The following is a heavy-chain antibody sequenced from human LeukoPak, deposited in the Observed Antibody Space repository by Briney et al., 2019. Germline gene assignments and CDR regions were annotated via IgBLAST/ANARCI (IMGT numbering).Heavy chain of an antibody. CDR3: AKDRGSWSYGGFDY. V-gene: IGHV3-23*01. CDR2: ISGSGGST. Sequence: GGSLRLSCAASGFTFSSYSMNWVRQAPGKGLEWVSAISGSGGSTYYADSVKGRFTISRDNSKNTLYLQMNSLRAEDTAVYYCAKDRGSWSYGGFDYWGQGILVTVSS. D-gene: IGHD1-26*01. J-gene: IGHJ4*02. CDR1: GFTFSSYS.